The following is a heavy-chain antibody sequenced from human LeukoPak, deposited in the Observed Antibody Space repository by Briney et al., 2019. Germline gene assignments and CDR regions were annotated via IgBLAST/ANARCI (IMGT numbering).Heavy chain of an antibody. Sequence: PGGSLRLSCAASGFTVSSNYMSWVRQAPGKGLEWVSVIYSGGSTYYADSVKGRFTISRDNSKNTLYLQMNSLRAEDTAVYYCAREGRYFDWLLDASDIWGQGTMVTVSS. J-gene: IGHJ3*02. D-gene: IGHD3-9*01. CDR3: AREGRYFDWLLDASDI. CDR1: GFTVSSNY. CDR2: IYSGGST. V-gene: IGHV3-66*01.